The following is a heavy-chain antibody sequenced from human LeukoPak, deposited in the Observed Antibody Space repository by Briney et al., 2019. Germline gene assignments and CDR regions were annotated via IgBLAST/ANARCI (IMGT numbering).Heavy chain of an antibody. V-gene: IGHV3-23*01. D-gene: IGHD3-9*01. CDR1: GFRFSTYA. CDR3: VRGSETYDLSTGYYLGQRQNHFDY. CDR2: ISGGGTGT. J-gene: IGHJ4*02. Sequence: GGSLKLSCAASGFRFSTYAMSWVRQAPGKGLEWVSGISGGGTGTYYADSVKGRFTISRDDSKNTLYLQMNSLRDEDTAVHYCVRGSETYDLSTGYYLGQRQNHFDYWGQGTLVTVSS.